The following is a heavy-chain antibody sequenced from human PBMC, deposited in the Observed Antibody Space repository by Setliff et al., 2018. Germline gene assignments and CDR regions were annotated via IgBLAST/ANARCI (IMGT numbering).Heavy chain of an antibody. J-gene: IGHJ3*02. V-gene: IGHV3-23*01. CDR2: ISGGGSRT. CDR3: ARDTSGRDAFDI. D-gene: IGHD6-19*01. CDR1: GFTFTSYA. Sequence: HPGGSLRLSCGASGFTFTSYAMNWVRQAPGKGLEWVSSISGGGSRTYYADSVKGRFTVSRDNSKNTLFLQMNSLRGEDTAVYYCARDTSGRDAFDIWGQGTTVTVSS.